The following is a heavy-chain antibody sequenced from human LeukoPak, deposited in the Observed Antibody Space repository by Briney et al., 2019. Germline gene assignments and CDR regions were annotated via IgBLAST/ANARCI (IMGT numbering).Heavy chain of an antibody. CDR3: ATGERMVRGDGVDY. D-gene: IGHD3-10*01. CDR1: GFTVRNNY. CDR2: IYSGGST. V-gene: IGHV3-66*01. J-gene: IGHJ4*02. Sequence: GGSLRLSCAASGFTVRNNYMSWVRQAPGKGLEWVLVIYSGGSTYYADSVKGRFTISRDNSKNTLYLQMNSLRAEDTAVCFCATGERMVRGDGVDYWGQGTLVTVSS.